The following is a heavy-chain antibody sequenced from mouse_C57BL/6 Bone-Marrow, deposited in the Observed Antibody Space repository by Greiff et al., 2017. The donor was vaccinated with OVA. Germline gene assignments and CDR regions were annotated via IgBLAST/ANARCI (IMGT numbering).Heavy chain of an antibody. V-gene: IGHV1-19*01. CDR2: INPYNGGT. CDR3: ARSRLAWFDY. CDR1: GYTFTDYY. J-gene: IGHJ3*01. Sequence: VQLKESGPVLVKPGASVKMSCKASGYTFTDYYMQWVQQSHGQSLEWIGVINPYNGGTSYNQKFKGKATLTVDTSSSTAYMELNSLTSEDSAVYYCARSRLAWFDYWGQGTLVTVSA.